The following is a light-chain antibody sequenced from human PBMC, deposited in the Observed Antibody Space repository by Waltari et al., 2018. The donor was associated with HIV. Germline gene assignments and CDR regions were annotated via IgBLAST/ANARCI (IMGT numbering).Light chain of an antibody. V-gene: IGLV2-23*02. CDR2: EVT. CDR1: SRDVGTYDL. J-gene: IGLJ3*02. CDR3: CSYRGSNTWV. Sequence: QSALTQPASVSGSPGQSITVSCTGTSRDVGTYDLFSWYQPPPGKAPKLMIYEVTKRPSGVSNRFSGSKSGNTASLTVSGLQADDEAEYYCCSYRGSNTWVFGGGTKVTVL.